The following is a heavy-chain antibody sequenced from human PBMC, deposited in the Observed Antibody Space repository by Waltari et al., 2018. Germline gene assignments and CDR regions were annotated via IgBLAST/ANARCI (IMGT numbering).Heavy chain of an antibody. CDR2: ISWNSGSI. Sequence: EVQLVESGGGLVQPGRSLRLSCAASGFTFDDYAMHWVRQAPGKGLEWVSGISWNSGSIGYADSVKCRFTISRDNAKNSLYLQMNSLRAEDTALYYCAKDGCSGGSCYSDYWGQGTLVTVSS. D-gene: IGHD2-15*01. CDR3: AKDGCSGGSCYSDY. J-gene: IGHJ4*02. V-gene: IGHV3-9*01. CDR1: GFTFDDYA.